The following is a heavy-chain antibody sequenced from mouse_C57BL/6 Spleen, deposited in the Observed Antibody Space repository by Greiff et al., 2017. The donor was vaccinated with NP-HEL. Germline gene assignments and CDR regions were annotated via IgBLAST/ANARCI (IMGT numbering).Heavy chain of an antibody. D-gene: IGHD1-1*01. Sequence: VQLKQPGAELVRPGSSVKLSCKASGYTFTSYWMDWVKQRPGQGLEWIGNIYPSDSETHYNQKFKDKATLTVDKSSSTAYMQLSSLTSEDSAVYYCARRCSTVVARGYFDVWGTGTTVTVSS. J-gene: IGHJ1*03. CDR1: GYTFTSYW. CDR3: ARRCSTVVARGYFDV. CDR2: IYPSDSET. V-gene: IGHV1-61*01.